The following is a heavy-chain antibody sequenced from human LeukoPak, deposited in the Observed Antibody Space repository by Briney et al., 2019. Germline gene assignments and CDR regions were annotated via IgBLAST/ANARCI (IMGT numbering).Heavy chain of an antibody. CDR1: GGSISSYY. CDR3: ARGGVPGDYVWGRYRYPYYFDY. V-gene: IGHV4-4*07. D-gene: IGHD3-16*02. J-gene: IGHJ4*02. Sequence: PSETLSLTCTVSGGSISSYYWSWIRQPAGKGLEWIGRIYTSGSTNYNPSLKSRVTMSVDTSKNQFSLKLSSVTAADTAVYYCARGGVPGDYVWGRYRYPYYFDYWGQGTLVTVSS. CDR2: IYTSGST.